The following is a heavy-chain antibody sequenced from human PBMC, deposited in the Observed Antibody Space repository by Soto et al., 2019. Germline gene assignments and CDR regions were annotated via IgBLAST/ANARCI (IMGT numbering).Heavy chain of an antibody. CDR2: IYYSGST. D-gene: IGHD3-3*01. V-gene: IGHV4-30-4*01. CDR3: ARGGSRFLEWLLYDY. CDR1: GGSISSGDYY. J-gene: IGHJ4*02. Sequence: NPSETLSLTCTVSGGSISSGDYYWSWIRQPPGKGLEWIGYIYYSGSTYYNPSLKSRVTISVDTSKNQFSLKLSSVTAADTAVYYCARGGSRFLEWLLYDYWGQGTLVTVSS.